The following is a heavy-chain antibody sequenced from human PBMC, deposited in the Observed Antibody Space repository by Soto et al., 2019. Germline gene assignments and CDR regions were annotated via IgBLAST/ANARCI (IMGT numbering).Heavy chain of an antibody. V-gene: IGHV4-39*01. J-gene: IGHJ4*02. CDR3: ARHWITMVRGVCHFDY. D-gene: IGHD3-10*01. Sequence: PSETLSLTCTVSGGSFSSNSYYWGWIRQPPGKGLEWIGSIYYSGSTYYNPSLKSRVTMSVDPSKKQFSLKLISVTAADTAVYYCARHWITMVRGVCHFDYWGQGTLVTVSS. CDR1: GGSFSSNSYY. CDR2: IYYSGST.